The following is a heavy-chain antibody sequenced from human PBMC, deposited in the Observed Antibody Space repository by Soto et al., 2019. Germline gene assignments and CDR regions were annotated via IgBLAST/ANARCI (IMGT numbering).Heavy chain of an antibody. V-gene: IGHV3-23*01. J-gene: IGHJ3*02. Sequence: EMQVLESGGGLVQPGGSLRLSCVASEFTFSSYAMSWVRQAPGKGLEWISGINYSGARTYYADSVKGRFTISRDNSKNNLYLQMNSLRDADTDVYYCAKVPTGEMAPVFQAFDIWGQGTMVTVSS. CDR2: INYSGART. CDR3: AKVPTGEMAPVFQAFDI. D-gene: IGHD1-26*01. CDR1: EFTFSSYA.